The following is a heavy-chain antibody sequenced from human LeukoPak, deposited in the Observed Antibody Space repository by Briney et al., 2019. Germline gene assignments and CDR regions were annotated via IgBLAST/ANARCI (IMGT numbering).Heavy chain of an antibody. CDR2: IYYTGIT. V-gene: IGHV4-39*02. D-gene: IGHD5-24*01. CDR3: TRGRDSSKIGDY. CDR1: DHSLSANRSY. J-gene: IGHJ4*02. Sequence: SPTLSLTCSVSDHSLSANRSYCGRPRQPPGKGLEWIANIYYTGITHYNPSFDSRVTLSADTSKKHFSLKLTSMTAADTAVYYCTRGRDSSKIGDYWGRGISVTVSS.